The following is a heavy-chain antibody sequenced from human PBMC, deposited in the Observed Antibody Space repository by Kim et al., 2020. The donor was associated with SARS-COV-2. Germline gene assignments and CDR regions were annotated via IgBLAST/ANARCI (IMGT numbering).Heavy chain of an antibody. Sequence: GGSLRLSCSASGFTVSNNYMTWVRQAPGKGLEWVSSIFTSGKTYSIDSVKGRFTISRDDPKNMVHLQMNSLRAGDTALFYCARLWYFGSFDLWGPGTMVT. CDR3: ARLWYFGSFDL. D-gene: IGHD1-20*01. J-gene: IGHJ3*01. CDR2: IFTSGKT. CDR1: GFTVSNNY. V-gene: IGHV3-53*01.